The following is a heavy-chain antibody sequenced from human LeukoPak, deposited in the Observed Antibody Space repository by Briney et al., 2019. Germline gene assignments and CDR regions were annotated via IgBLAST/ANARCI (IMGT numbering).Heavy chain of an antibody. J-gene: IGHJ5*02. Sequence: ESGPTLVNPTQTLTLTCTFSGFSLSTSGMCVSWIRQPPGKALEWLARIDWDDDKYYSTSLKTRLTISKDTSKNQVVLTMTNMDPVDTATYYCARIYVDTAMGNNWFDPWGQGTLVTVSP. CDR3: ARIYVDTAMGNNWFDP. D-gene: IGHD5-18*01. CDR1: GFSLSTSGMC. V-gene: IGHV2-70*11. CDR2: IDWDDDK.